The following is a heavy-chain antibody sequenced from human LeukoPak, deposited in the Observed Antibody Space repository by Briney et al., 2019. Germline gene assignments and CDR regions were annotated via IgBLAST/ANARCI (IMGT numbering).Heavy chain of an antibody. Sequence: GGSLRLSCAASGFTFSSYSMNWVRQAPGKGLEWVSXISSSSSYIYYADSVKGRFTISRDNAKNSLYLQMNSLRAEDTAVYYCARDLMTTVTTVDYWGQGTLVTVSS. CDR1: GFTFSSYS. CDR3: ARDLMTTVTTVDY. CDR2: ISSSSSYI. D-gene: IGHD4-17*01. V-gene: IGHV3-21*01. J-gene: IGHJ4*02.